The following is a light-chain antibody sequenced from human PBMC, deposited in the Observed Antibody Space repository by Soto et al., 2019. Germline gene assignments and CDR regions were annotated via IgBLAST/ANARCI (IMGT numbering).Light chain of an antibody. V-gene: IGLV2-14*01. CDR2: EVS. CDR1: SSEVGGYKH. J-gene: IGLJ1*01. Sequence: CVLTQCASVSGSPGQSITISFPGNSSEVGGYKHVYWYQQQPGKAPKLMIYEVSNRPSGVSNRFSGSKYRNTDSLTISGLQAEDEADYYCSSYTPSSTQVLGTGTKVT. CDR3: SSYTPSSTQV.